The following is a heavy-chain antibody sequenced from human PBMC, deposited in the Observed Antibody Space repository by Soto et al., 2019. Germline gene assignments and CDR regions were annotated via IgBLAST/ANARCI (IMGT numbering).Heavy chain of an antibody. J-gene: IGHJ6*03. Sequence: ASVKVSCKASGYTFTSYGISWVRQAPGQGLEWMGWISAYNGNTNYAQKLQGRVTMTTDTSTSTAYMELRSLRSDDTAVYYCARAYDFHGYGDSAPRYYSYMDVWGKGTTVTVSS. D-gene: IGHD4-17*01. V-gene: IGHV1-18*01. CDR3: ARAYDFHGYGDSAPRYYSYMDV. CDR1: GYTFTSYG. CDR2: ISAYNGNT.